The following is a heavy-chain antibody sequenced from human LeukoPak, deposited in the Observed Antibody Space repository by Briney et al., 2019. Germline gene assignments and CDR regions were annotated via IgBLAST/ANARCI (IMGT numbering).Heavy chain of an antibody. D-gene: IGHD2-2*01. CDR3: SRGYCSGSSCYYDY. V-gene: IGHV3-48*02. Sequence: GGSLRLSCAASGFTFSSYSMNWVRQAPGEGLEWVSYISSSSSYIYYADSVKGRFTISRDNAKNSLYLQMNSLRDEDTAVYYCSRGYCSGSSCYYDYWGQGTLVTVSS. CDR2: ISSSSSYI. J-gene: IGHJ4*02. CDR1: GFTFSSYS.